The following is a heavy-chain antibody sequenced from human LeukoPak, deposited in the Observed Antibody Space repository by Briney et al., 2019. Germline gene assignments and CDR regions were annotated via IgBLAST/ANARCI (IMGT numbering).Heavy chain of an antibody. V-gene: IGHV1-2*02. J-gene: IGHJ4*02. D-gene: IGHD2-21*01. CDR1: GYTFTGYY. Sequence: GASVKVSCKASGYTFTGYYMHWVRQAPGQGLEWMGWISPNTGDTHYAQKFQGRVTLTRDTSITTVYMELSRLTSDDTAIFYCAVAPGDYWGQGTLVTVSS. CDR3: AVAPGDY. CDR2: ISPNTGDT.